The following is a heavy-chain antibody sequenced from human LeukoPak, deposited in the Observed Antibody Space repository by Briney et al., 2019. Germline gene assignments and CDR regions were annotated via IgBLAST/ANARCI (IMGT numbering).Heavy chain of an antibody. CDR1: GFNFIRYS. J-gene: IGHJ4*02. Sequence: GGSLRLSCAASGFNFIRYSMNWVRQAPGKGLEWVAVISYDGSNKYYADSVKGRFTISRDNSKNTLYLQMNSLRAEDTAVYYCAKDRSVAGTFYFDYWGQGTLVTVSS. CDR2: ISYDGSNK. D-gene: IGHD6-19*01. CDR3: AKDRSVAGTFYFDY. V-gene: IGHV3-30*18.